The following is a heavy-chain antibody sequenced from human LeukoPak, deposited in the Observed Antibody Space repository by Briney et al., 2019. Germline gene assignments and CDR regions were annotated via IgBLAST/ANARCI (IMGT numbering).Heavy chain of an antibody. D-gene: IGHD6-13*01. Sequence: SETLSLTSTVSGGSISTYYWAWIRQPPGKGLEWIGSIYYTGSTYYNPSLKSRVTISVDTSKNQFSLRLSSVTAADTAVYYCARLTSSWYQDWYFDLWGRGTLVTVSS. CDR3: ARLTSSWYQDWYFDL. CDR2: IYYTGST. CDR1: GGSISTYY. J-gene: IGHJ2*01. V-gene: IGHV4-39*07.